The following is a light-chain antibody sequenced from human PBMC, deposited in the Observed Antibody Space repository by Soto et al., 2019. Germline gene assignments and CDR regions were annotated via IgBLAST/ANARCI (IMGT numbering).Light chain of an antibody. CDR3: SSYSTTTTPCV. CDR2: EVT. J-gene: IGLJ1*01. V-gene: IGLV2-14*01. CDR1: SSDIGPYNY. Sequence: QSVLTQPASVSGSPGQSITISCIGTSSDIGPYNYVSWYQQHPDKAPKLILYEVTNRPSGVSNRFSGSKSGNTASLTISGLXAEDEGDYYCSSYSTTTTPCVFGTGTKVTVL.